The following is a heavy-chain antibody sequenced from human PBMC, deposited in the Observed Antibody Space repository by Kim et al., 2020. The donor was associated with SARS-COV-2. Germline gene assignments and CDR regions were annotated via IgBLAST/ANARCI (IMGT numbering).Heavy chain of an antibody. D-gene: IGHD3-22*01. Sequence: GGSLRLSCAASGFSFSSYALHWVRQAPGKGLEYVSSISGDGGSTHYANSVKDRFTIFRDNSKNTMYLQMGSLRAEDMAVYYCARDMRYYDSTGQTHWYFDLWGRGTLVTVSS. CDR1: GFSFSSYA. V-gene: IGHV3-64*01. J-gene: IGHJ2*01. CDR2: ISGDGGST. CDR3: ARDMRYYDSTGQTHWYFDL.